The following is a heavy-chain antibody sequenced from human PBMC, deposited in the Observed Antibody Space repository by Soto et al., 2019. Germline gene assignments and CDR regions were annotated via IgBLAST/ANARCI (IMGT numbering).Heavy chain of an antibody. CDR2: INWKSDNI. D-gene: IGHD6-6*01. CDR3: AKAYRSSGTDAFDF. J-gene: IGHJ3*01. Sequence: LRLSCAASGFAFNYHAMHWVRQAPGKGLEWVSGINWKSDNIGYADSVKGRFTISRDNAKNSLDLQMNSLRAEDTALYYCAKAYRSSGTDAFDFWGQGTMVTVS. CDR1: GFAFNYHA. V-gene: IGHV3-9*01.